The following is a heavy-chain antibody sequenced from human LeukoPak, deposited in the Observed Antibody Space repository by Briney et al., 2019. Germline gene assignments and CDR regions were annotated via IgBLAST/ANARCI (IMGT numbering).Heavy chain of an antibody. V-gene: IGHV3-21*01. D-gene: IGHD3-10*01. Sequence: GGSLRLSCAASGFTFSSYSMNWVRQAPGKGLEWVSSISSSSSYIYYADSVKGRFTISRDNAKNSLYLQMNSLRAEDTAVYYCAKEGALVRGVRGSGTFERGIFDYWGQGTLVTVSS. CDR1: GFTFSSYS. CDR2: ISSSSSYI. CDR3: AKEGALVRGVRGSGTFERGIFDY. J-gene: IGHJ4*02.